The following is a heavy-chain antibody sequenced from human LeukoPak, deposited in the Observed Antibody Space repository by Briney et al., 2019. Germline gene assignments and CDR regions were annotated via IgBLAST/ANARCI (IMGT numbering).Heavy chain of an antibody. Sequence: GGALRLSCAASGFTFSSYSMNWVRQAPGKGLEWVSSISSSSSYIYYADSVKHRYPISRDNAKHSLYLQTNSLRPEDTAVYYCARIPYYYDSSGYFDYWGQGTLVTVSS. CDR1: GFTFSSYS. J-gene: IGHJ4*02. CDR2: ISSSSSYI. D-gene: IGHD3-22*01. V-gene: IGHV3-21*01. CDR3: ARIPYYYDSSGYFDY.